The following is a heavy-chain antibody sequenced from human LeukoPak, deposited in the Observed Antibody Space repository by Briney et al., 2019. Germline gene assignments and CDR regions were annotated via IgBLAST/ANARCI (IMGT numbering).Heavy chain of an antibody. Sequence: GGSLRLSGAASGFTVSSNYMSWVRQAPGKGLEWVSVIYSGGSTYYADSVKGRFTISRDNSKNTLYLQMNSLRAEDTAVYYCAKTFYAEQFDYWGQGTLVTVSS. CDR3: AKTFYAEQFDY. CDR1: GFTVSSNY. CDR2: IYSGGST. D-gene: IGHD1/OR15-1a*01. J-gene: IGHJ4*02. V-gene: IGHV3-66*02.